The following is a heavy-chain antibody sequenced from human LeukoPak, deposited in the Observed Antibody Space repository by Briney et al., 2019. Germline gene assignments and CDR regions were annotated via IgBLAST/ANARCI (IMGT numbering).Heavy chain of an antibody. CDR3: ARGGTYYYDTSGYN. Sequence: GGSLRLSCAASGFTFSDYYVSWIRQAPGKGLEWVSYISGSSSTIYYAVSVKGRFTISRDNAKNSLYLQMNSLRAEDTAVYYCARGGTYYYDTSGYNWGQGTLVTVSS. D-gene: IGHD3-22*01. J-gene: IGHJ4*02. CDR2: ISGSSSTI. CDR1: GFTFSDYY. V-gene: IGHV3-11*01.